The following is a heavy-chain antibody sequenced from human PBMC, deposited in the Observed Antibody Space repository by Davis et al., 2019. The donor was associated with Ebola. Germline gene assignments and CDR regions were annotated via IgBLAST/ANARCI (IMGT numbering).Heavy chain of an antibody. D-gene: IGHD4-17*01. CDR2: INPNSGGT. V-gene: IGHV1-2*02. J-gene: IGHJ4*02. CDR1: GYTFTGNY. CDR3: ARGSPVTVTGFYYFEY. Sequence: ASVKVSCKASGYTFTGNYMHWVRQAPGQGLEWMGWINPNSGGTKYAKKFQGRVTMTRETSISTAYMELSSLRSDDTALYYCARGSPVTVTGFYYFEYWGQGTLVTVSS.